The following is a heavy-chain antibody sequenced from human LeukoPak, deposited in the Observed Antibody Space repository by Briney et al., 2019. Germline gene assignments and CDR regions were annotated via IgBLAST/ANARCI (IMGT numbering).Heavy chain of an antibody. CDR2: ISHDGSKK. CDR1: GFTLSSYG. V-gene: IGHV3-30*03. J-gene: IGHJ4*02. Sequence: GGSLRLSCAASGFTLSSYGMHWVRQPQGEGLEWVAVISHDGSKKYSAESVKGRFTISRDNSKNTLYLQMNSLRAEDTAVYYCARANGQLWTTPDYWGQGTLVTVSS. CDR3: ARANGQLWTTPDY. D-gene: IGHD5-18*01.